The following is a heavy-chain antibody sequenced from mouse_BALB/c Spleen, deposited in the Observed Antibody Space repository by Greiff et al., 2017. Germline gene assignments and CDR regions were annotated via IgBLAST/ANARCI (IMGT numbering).Heavy chain of an antibody. Sequence: QVQLKESGAELVRPGSSVKISCKASGYAFSSYWMNWVKQRPGQGLEWIGQIYPGDGDTNYNGKFKGKATLTADKSSSTAYMQLSSLTSEDSAVYFCARKKNWDGFAYWGQGTLVTVSA. D-gene: IGHD4-1*01. J-gene: IGHJ3*01. CDR1: GYAFSSYW. CDR2: IYPGDGDT. CDR3: ARKKNWDGFAY. V-gene: IGHV1-80*01.